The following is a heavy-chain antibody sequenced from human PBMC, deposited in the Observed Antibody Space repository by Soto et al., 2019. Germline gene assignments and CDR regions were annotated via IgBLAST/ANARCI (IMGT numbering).Heavy chain of an antibody. D-gene: IGHD2-21*02. CDR2: IIPILTTT. J-gene: IGHJ6*02. V-gene: IGHV1-69*08. CDR1: GDTFSSYT. CDR3: ARRRYXGYDCYXKHYYGMDV. Sequence: QVQLVQSGAEVKKPGSSVKVSCRASGDTFSSYTVNWLRQAPGRGLEWMGRIIPILTTTDYAQNFRGRLTITADKSTNTVYMELSSLRSEDTAVYYCARRRYXGYDCYXKHYYGMDVWGQGTTVTVAS.